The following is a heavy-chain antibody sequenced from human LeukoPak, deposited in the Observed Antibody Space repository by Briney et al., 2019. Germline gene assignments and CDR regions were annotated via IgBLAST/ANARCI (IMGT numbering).Heavy chain of an antibody. V-gene: IGHV1-2*02. CDR2: INPNSGGT. Sequence: GASVKVSCKASGYTFTGYYMHWVRQAPGQGLEWMGWINPNSGGTNYAQNFQGRVTVTRDTSISTAYMELSSLTSDDTALYYCAREFIVGATVDYWGQGTLVTVSS. D-gene: IGHD1-26*01. CDR3: AREFIVGATVDY. CDR1: GYTFTGYY. J-gene: IGHJ4*02.